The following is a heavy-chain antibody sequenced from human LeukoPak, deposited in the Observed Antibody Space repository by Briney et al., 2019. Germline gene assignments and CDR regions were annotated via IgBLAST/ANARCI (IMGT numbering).Heavy chain of an antibody. Sequence: PGGSLRLSCAASGFTFSNAWMSWVRQAPGKGLEWVAFIRYDGSNKYYADSVKGRFTISRDNSKNTLYLQMNSLRAEDTAVYYCAKEALYYDSSGYIGDWGQGTLVTVSS. CDR3: AKEALYYDSSGYIGD. V-gene: IGHV3-30*02. D-gene: IGHD3-22*01. CDR1: GFTFSNAW. CDR2: IRYDGSNK. J-gene: IGHJ4*02.